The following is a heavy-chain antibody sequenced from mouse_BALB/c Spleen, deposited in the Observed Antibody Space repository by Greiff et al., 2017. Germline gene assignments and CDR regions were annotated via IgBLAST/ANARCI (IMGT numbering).Heavy chain of an antibody. V-gene: IGHV1-9*01. J-gene: IGHJ4*01. CDR1: GYTFSSYW. Sequence: VQLQQSGAELMKPGASVKISCKATGYTFSSYWIEWVKQRPGHGLEWIGEILPGSGSTNYNEKFKGKATFTADTSSNTAYMQLSSLTSEDSAVYYCARAVYYGNYYAMDYWGQGTSVTVSS. CDR3: ARAVYYGNYYAMDY. D-gene: IGHD2-1*01. CDR2: ILPGSGST.